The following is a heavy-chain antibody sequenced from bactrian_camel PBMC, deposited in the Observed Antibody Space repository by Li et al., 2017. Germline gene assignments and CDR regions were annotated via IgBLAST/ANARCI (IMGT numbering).Heavy chain of an antibody. Sequence: VQLVESGGAVVQPGGSLRLACAASRYTIGANVLTWFRQAPGKEREGLAAIYTSNDSTYYADSVKGRFTFSQDNAKNTVYLQMDSLKPEDAAMYYCAADVVLCLYGLGTADRIDYWGQGTQVTVS. D-gene: IGHD5*01. J-gene: IGHJ4*01. CDR1: RYTIGANV. V-gene: IGHV3S64*01. CDR3: AADVVLCLYGLGTADRIDY. CDR2: IYTSNDST.